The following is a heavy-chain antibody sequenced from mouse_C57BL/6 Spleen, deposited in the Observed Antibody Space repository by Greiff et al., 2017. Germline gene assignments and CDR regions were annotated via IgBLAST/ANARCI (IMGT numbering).Heavy chain of an antibody. CDR3: ATDYYSNYHFAY. Sequence: QVQLQQSGTELVKPGASVKLSCKASGYTFTSYWMHWVKQRPGQGLEWIGNINPSNGGTNYNEKFKGKATLTVDKSSSTAYMQLCRQTSGDSAVYYCATDYYSNYHFAYWGQGTLVTVSA. V-gene: IGHV1-53*01. D-gene: IGHD2-5*01. CDR2: INPSNGGT. J-gene: IGHJ3*01. CDR1: GYTFTSYW.